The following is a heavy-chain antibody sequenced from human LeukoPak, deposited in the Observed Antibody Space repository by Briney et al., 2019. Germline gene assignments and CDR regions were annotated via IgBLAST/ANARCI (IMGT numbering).Heavy chain of an antibody. V-gene: IGHV1-18*01. CDR1: GYNFSTSG. J-gene: IGHJ5*02. CDR2: ISSYNVKA. D-gene: IGHD2-2*01. Sequence: GASVKVSCKAAGYNFSTSGISWVRQAPGQGLEWRGWISSYNVKADYAKSLRDRVTMTTDKSTSTVFLELRSLRPDDTAVYYCAREVTYCSGTSCSAYDLWGQGTLVTVSS. CDR3: AREVTYCSGTSCSAYDL.